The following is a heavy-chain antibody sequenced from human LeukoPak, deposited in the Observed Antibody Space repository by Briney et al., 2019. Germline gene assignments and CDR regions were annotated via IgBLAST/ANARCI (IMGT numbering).Heavy chain of an antibody. J-gene: IGHJ4*02. CDR2: IEQGGSER. CDR1: GFIFSSHW. Sequence: GGSLRLSCAVSGFIFSSHWMSWVRQAPGKGLEWVANIEQGGSERYYVDSVKGRFTISRDNAKNLLYLQMNSLRAEDTAVYYCARDGFDAGIYFDSWGQGTLVTVSS. D-gene: IGHD3-9*01. CDR3: ARDGFDAGIYFDS. V-gene: IGHV3-7*01.